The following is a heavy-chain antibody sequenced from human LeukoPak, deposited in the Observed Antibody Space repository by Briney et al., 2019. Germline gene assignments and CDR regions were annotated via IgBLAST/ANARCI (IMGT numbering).Heavy chain of an antibody. V-gene: IGHV4-4*07. J-gene: IGHJ6*03. Sequence: SETLSLTCTVSGGSISSYYWSWIRQPAGKGLEWIGRIYTSGSTNYNPSLKSRVTMSVDTSKNQCSLKVSSVTAEDTAVYYCGRDVKSRRRQWFGELSIYYYYYMDVWGKGTTVTISS. D-gene: IGHD3-10*01. CDR3: GRDVKSRRRQWFGELSIYYYYYMDV. CDR2: IYTSGST. CDR1: GGSISSYY.